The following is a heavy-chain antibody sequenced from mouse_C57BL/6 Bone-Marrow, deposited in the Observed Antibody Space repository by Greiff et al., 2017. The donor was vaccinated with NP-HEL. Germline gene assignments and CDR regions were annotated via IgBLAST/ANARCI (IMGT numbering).Heavy chain of an antibody. CDR3: ASRRPYYSNYVRYFDV. CDR2: INPSTGGT. CDR1: GYSFTGYY. D-gene: IGHD2-5*01. V-gene: IGHV1-42*01. Sequence: VQLKQSGPELVKPGASVKISCKASGYSFTGYYMNWVKQSPEKSLEWIGEINPSTGGTTYNQKFKAKATLTVDKSSSPAYMQLKSLTSEDSAVYYCASRRPYYSNYVRYFDVWGTGTTVTVSS. J-gene: IGHJ1*03.